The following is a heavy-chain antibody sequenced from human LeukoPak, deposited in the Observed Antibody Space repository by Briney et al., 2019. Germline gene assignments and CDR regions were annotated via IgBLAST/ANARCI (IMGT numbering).Heavy chain of an antibody. V-gene: IGHV4-59*01. D-gene: IGHD5-18*01. CDR3: ARVRGYSYGIPDN. CDR1: GGSFSSYY. J-gene: IGHJ4*02. Sequence: ASETLSLTCTVSGGSFSSYYCSWIRQPPGKGLEWIGYVCYSGSTNYNPSLKSGSTNNNPSLKSRVTISVDTSKNQFSLKLSSVTAADTAVYYCARVRGYSYGIPDNWGQGTLVTVSS. CDR2: VCYSGST.